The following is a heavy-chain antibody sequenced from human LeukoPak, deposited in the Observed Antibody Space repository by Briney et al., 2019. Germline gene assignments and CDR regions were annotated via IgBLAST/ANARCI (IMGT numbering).Heavy chain of an antibody. V-gene: IGHV4-30-4*01. CDR2: IYYSGST. CDR1: GGSISSGDYY. D-gene: IGHD2-2*01. J-gene: IGHJ4*02. Sequence: PSETLSLTCTVSGGSISSGDYYWSWIRQPPGKGLEWIGYIYYSGSTYYNPSLKSRVTISVDTSKNQFSLKLSSVTAADTAVYYCARAPDFVVVPAAIGGNYFDYWGQGTLVTVSP. CDR3: ARAPDFVVVPAAIGGNYFDY.